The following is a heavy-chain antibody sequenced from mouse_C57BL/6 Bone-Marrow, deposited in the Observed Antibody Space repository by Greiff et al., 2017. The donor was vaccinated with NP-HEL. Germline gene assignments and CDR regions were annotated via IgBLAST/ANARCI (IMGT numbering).Heavy chain of an antibody. CDR2: IDPSDSYT. V-gene: IGHV1-59*01. Sequence: VKLQQPGAELVRPGTSVKLSCKASGYTFTSYWMHWVKQRPGQGLEWIGVIDPSDSYTNYNQKFKGKATLTVDTSSSTAYMQLSSLTSEDSAVYYCASMITYYFDYWGQGTTLTVSS. CDR3: ASMITYYFDY. CDR1: GYTFTSYW. J-gene: IGHJ2*01. D-gene: IGHD2-4*01.